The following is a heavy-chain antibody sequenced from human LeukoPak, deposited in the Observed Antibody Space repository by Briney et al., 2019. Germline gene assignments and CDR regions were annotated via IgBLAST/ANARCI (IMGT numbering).Heavy chain of an antibody. CDR3: ARTAGWSYGFDY. CDR1: GGSISSGGYY. D-gene: IGHD3-16*01. V-gene: IGHV4-31*03. CDR2: IYYSGTT. Sequence: SETLSLTCTVSGGSISSGGYYWTWIRQYPGKGLEWIGYIYYSGTTYYNPSLQSRVTISGDTSKDQFSLKLSSVTAADTAVYYCARTAGWSYGFDYWGQGTLVTVSS. J-gene: IGHJ4*02.